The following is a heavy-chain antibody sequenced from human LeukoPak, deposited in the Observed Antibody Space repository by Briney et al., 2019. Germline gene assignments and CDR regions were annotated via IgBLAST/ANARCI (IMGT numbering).Heavy chain of an antibody. CDR3: ARADPSGRPGIGSDY. V-gene: IGHV4-59*01. CDR1: GGFMSRFY. J-gene: IGHJ4*02. D-gene: IGHD1-26*01. CDR2: FHDSRGN. Sequence: WEPLSLTRSVSGGFMSRFYWSWLRQPTGKGLVGLGWFHDSRGNQYNPSLKWRLTLSLDVSKHQFFLTLLSVPPADTAVYYCARADPSGRPGIGSDYWGQGTLVTVSS.